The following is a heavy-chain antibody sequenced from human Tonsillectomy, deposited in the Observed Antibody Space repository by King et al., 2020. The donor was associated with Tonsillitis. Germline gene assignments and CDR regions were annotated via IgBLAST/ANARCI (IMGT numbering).Heavy chain of an antibody. J-gene: IGHJ6*02. CDR3: AKGYQLLLDNYLYYGMDV. CDR2: IRGSGGST. V-gene: IGHV3-23*04. D-gene: IGHD2-2*01. CDR1: GFTFSSYA. Sequence: VQLVESGGGLVQPGGSLRLSCAASGFTFSSYAKNWVRQAPGKGLEWVSSIRGSGGSTYYSDSVKGRFTISRDNSKKTLFLQMNSLRADDTAVYYCAKGYQLLLDNYLYYGMDVWGQGTTVTVSS.